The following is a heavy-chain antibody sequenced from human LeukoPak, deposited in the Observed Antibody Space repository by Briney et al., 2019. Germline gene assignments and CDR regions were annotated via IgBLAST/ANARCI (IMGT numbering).Heavy chain of an antibody. D-gene: IGHD3-10*01. V-gene: IGHV4-59*12. CDR1: GGSISSYY. J-gene: IGHJ3*02. CDR2: IYYSGST. CDR3: ARVRVPYYYGSGRGAFDI. Sequence: PSETLSLTCTVSGGSISSYYWSWIRQPPGKGLEWIGYIYYSGSTNYNPSLKSRVTISVDTSKNQFSLKLSSVTAADTAVYYCARVRVPYYYGSGRGAFDIWGQGTMVTVSS.